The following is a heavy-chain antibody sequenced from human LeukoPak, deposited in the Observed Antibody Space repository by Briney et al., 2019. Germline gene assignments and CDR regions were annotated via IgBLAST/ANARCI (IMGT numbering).Heavy chain of an antibody. V-gene: IGHV3-23*01. CDR2: ISGSGGST. CDR1: GFTFSSYG. J-gene: IGHJ3*02. D-gene: IGHD3-10*01. CDR3: AKVLNTYYYGSGSYYNWDAFDI. Sequence: GGTLRLSCAASGFTFSSYGMSWVRQAPGKGLEWVSAISGSGGSTYYADSVKGRFTISRDNSKNTLYLQMNSLRAEDTAVYYCAKVLNTYYYGSGSYYNWDAFDIWGQGTMVTVSS.